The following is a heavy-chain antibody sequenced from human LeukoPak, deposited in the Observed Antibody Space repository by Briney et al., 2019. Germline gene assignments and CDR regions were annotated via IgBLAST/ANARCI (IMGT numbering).Heavy chain of an antibody. V-gene: IGHV4-59*08. CDR2: IYYSGST. J-gene: IGHJ4*02. Sequence: SETLSLTCTVSGGSISSYYWSWIRQPPGKGPEWIGYIYYSGSTNYNPSLKSRVTISVDTSKNQFSLKLSSVTAADTAVYYCAEQKVASRGGYNHFDYGGQGTLVTVS. CDR1: GGSISSYY. CDR3: AEQKVASRGGYNHFDY. D-gene: IGHD5-24*01.